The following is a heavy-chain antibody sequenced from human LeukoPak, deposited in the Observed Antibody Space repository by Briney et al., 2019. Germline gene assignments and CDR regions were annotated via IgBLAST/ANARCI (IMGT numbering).Heavy chain of an antibody. J-gene: IGHJ4*02. Sequence: SETLSLTCTVSGGSISSYYWNWIRQPPGKGLEWIGYVFYSGSTYYNPSLKSRVTISVDTSKNQFSLKLSSVTAADTAVYYCARRGSAAGNFDYWGQGTLVTVSS. D-gene: IGHD6-13*01. CDR2: VFYSGST. CDR3: ARRGSAAGNFDY. V-gene: IGHV4-59*08. CDR1: GGSISSYY.